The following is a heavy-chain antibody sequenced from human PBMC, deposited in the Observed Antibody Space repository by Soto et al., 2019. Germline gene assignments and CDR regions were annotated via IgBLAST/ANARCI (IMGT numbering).Heavy chain of an antibody. Sequence: PGGSPRLSCAACGVTFSSYSMNWVRQAPGKGLEWVSSISSSSSYIYYADSVKGRFTISRDNSKNTLYLQMNSLRAEDTAVYYCAKVISEQWLVSLESGLFDYWGQGTLVTVSS. J-gene: IGHJ4*02. CDR2: ISSSSSYI. D-gene: IGHD6-19*01. CDR3: AKVISEQWLVSLESGLFDY. CDR1: GVTFSSYS. V-gene: IGHV3-21*04.